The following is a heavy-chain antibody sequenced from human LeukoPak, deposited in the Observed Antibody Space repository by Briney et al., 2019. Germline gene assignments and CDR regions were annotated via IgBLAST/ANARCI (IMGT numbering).Heavy chain of an antibody. V-gene: IGHV3-23*01. Sequence: PGGSLRLSCAASGFTFSSYAMSWVRPAPGKGLEWVSAISGSGGSTYYADSVKGRFTISRDNSKNTLYLQMNSLRAEDTAVYYCAKFSQGEARPSWFDPWGQGTLVTVSS. CDR2: ISGSGGST. CDR1: GFTFSSYA. CDR3: AKFSQGEARPSWFDP. D-gene: IGHD2-21*01. J-gene: IGHJ5*02.